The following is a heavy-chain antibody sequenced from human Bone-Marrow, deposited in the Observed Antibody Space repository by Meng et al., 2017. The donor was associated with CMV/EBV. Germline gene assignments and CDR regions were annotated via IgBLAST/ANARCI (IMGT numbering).Heavy chain of an antibody. CDR3: ASISGWGDFDY. CDR2: IKQDGSEK. V-gene: IGHV3-7*01. CDR1: GFTFSSYS. Sequence: GESLKISCAASGFTFSSYSMNWVRQAPGKGLEWVANIKQDGSEKYYVDSVKGRFTISRDNAKNSLYLQMNSLRAEDTAVYYCASISGWGDFDYWGQGTLVTVSS. J-gene: IGHJ4*02. D-gene: IGHD6-19*01.